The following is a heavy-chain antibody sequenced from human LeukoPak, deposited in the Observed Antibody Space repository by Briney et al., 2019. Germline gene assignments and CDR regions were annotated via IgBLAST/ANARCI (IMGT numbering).Heavy chain of an antibody. J-gene: IGHJ4*02. CDR2: ISSSSSTI. V-gene: IGHV3-48*04. D-gene: IGHD2-15*01. CDR1: RFTFSSYS. Sequence: LPGGSLRLSCAASRFTFSSYSMNWVRQAPGKGLEWVSYISSSSSTIYYADSVKGRFTISRDNAKNSLYLQMNSLRAEDTAVYYCARYSSHGGCFRDWGQGTLVTVSS. CDR3: ARYSSHGGCFRD.